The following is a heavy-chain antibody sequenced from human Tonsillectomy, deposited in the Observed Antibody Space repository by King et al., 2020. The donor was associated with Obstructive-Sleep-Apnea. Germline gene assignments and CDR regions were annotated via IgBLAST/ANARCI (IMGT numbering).Heavy chain of an antibody. Sequence: VQLVQSGAEVKKPGSSVKVSCKASGGTFSSYAISWVRQAPGQGPEWMGGIIPIFGTANYAQKFQGRVTITADDSTSTAYMELSSLRSEDTAVYYCARDKDDVVVAVAPTSYYYYGMDVWGQGTTVTVSS. CDR1: GGTFSSYA. J-gene: IGHJ6*02. CDR3: ARDKDDVVVAVAPTSYYYYGMDV. CDR2: IIPIFGTA. D-gene: IGHD2-15*01. V-gene: IGHV1-69*01.